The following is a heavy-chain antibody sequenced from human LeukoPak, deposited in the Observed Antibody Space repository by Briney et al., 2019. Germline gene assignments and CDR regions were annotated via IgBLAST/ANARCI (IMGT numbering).Heavy chain of an antibody. CDR1: GFSFISYW. Sequence: PGGSLRLSCAASGFSFISYWMSWVRQAPGKGLEWVANIKQDGSAKNYVDSVKGRFTISRDNAKNSLYLQMNSLRAEDTAVYYCARDQTYCGGDCYGYWGQGTLVTVSS. CDR2: IKQDGSAK. J-gene: IGHJ4*02. V-gene: IGHV3-7*01. D-gene: IGHD2-21*01. CDR3: ARDQTYCGGDCYGY.